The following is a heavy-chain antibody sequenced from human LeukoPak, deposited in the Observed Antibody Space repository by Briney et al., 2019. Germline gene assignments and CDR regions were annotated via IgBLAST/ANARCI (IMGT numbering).Heavy chain of an antibody. D-gene: IGHD6-25*01. CDR1: GGSISSYY. CDR3: ARHVSAASNVFDI. Sequence: SETLSLTCTVSGGSISSYYWSWIRQPPGKELEWIGYIYYSGSTNYNPSLKSRVTISVDTSKRQFSLMLTSVTAADTAVYYCARHVSAASNVFDIWGQGMMVIVSS. CDR2: IYYSGST. J-gene: IGHJ3*02. V-gene: IGHV4-59*08.